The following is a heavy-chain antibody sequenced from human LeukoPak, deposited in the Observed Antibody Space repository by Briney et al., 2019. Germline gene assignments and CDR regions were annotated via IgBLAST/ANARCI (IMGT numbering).Heavy chain of an antibody. Sequence: SETLSLTCTVSGGSISSYYWSWIRQPPGRGLEWIGYIYYSGSTNYNPSLKSRVTISVDTSKNQFSLKLSSVTAADTAVYYCARGGRRELDDAFDIWGQGTMVTVSS. V-gene: IGHV4-59*01. J-gene: IGHJ3*02. CDR1: GGSISSYY. D-gene: IGHD1-26*01. CDR3: ARGGRRELDDAFDI. CDR2: IYYSGST.